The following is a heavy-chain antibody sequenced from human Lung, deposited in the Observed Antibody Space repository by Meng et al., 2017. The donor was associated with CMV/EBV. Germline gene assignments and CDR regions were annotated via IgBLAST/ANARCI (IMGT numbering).Heavy chain of an antibody. CDR3: SRGAPFFRDAFDL. D-gene: IGHD3-16*01. V-gene: IGHV1-2*02. J-gene: IGHJ3*01. CDR1: GYTFSGHY. Sequence: ASVKVSXKASGYTFSGHYIHWVRRAPGQGLEWMGWINPDSGGTRYSQKFQYRVTMTRDTSINTAYMELSRLRSDDTAVYYCSRGAPFFRDAFDLWGQGTMVTVSS. CDR2: INPDSGGT.